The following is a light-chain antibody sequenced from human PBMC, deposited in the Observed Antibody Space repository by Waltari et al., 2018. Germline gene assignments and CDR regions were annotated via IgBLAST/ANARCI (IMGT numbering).Light chain of an antibody. Sequence: QSVLTQPPSVSGAPGQRVIISCPCSASTDGAGYAVQWYQQLPGRAPPPLINGNTNRPSGVPDRFSGSKSGASASLAITGLQAEDEADYYCQSYDSNVGGSVFGAGTKVSVL. CDR3: QSYDSNVGGSV. CDR2: GNT. V-gene: IGLV1-40*01. J-gene: IGLJ1*01. CDR1: ASTDGAGYA.